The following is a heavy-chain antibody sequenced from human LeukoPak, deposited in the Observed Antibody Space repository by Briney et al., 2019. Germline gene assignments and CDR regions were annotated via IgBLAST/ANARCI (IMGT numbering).Heavy chain of an antibody. V-gene: IGHV4-4*07. J-gene: IGHJ6*03. D-gene: IGHD5-18*01. Sequence: SETLSLTCSVSGGSISSFYCNWMRQPAGKGLEWIGRIYTSGTTTYNPSLKSRATMSVDTSKNQFSLKLSSVTAADTAVYYCARTTEGGYTYDYFYYYYMDVWGKGTTVTISS. CDR3: ARTTEGGYTYDYFYYYYMDV. CDR1: GGSISSFY. CDR2: IYTSGTT.